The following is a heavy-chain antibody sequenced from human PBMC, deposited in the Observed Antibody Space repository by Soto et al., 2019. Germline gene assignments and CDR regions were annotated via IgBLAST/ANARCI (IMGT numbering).Heavy chain of an antibody. J-gene: IGHJ6*02. Sequence: QVQLVQSGAEVKKPGSSVKVSCKASGGTFSSYAISWVRQAPGQGLEWMGGIIPIFGTANYAQKFQGRVTITADESTSTADIELSSLRSEDPAVYYCASGDYDFWSGPGGGMDVWGQGTTVTVSS. V-gene: IGHV1-69*12. CDR1: GGTFSSYA. CDR3: ASGDYDFWSGPGGGMDV. D-gene: IGHD3-3*01. CDR2: IIPIFGTA.